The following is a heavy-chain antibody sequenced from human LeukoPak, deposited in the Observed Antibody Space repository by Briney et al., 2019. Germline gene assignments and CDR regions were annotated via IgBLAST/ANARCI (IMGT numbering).Heavy chain of an antibody. Sequence: ASVKVSCKTSGYTFPSYDINWVRQATGQGLEWMGWMNPNSGNTGYAQKFQGRVTITRNTSISTACMELNSLRSEDTAVYFCARGPKWTGSYYYFDFWGQGTLVTVSS. V-gene: IGHV1-8*01. J-gene: IGHJ4*02. CDR1: GYTFPSYD. CDR2: MNPNSGNT. CDR3: ARGPKWTGSYYYFDF. D-gene: IGHD1-26*01.